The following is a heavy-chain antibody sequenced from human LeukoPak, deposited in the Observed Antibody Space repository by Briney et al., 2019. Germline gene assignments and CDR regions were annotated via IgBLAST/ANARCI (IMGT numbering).Heavy chain of an antibody. J-gene: IGHJ5*02. D-gene: IGHD2-15*01. CDR1: GGSISSYY. CDR2: IYYSGHT. V-gene: IGHV4-39*01. CDR3: ARQLCSGGSCYSRAIWFDP. Sequence: SETLSLTCTVFGGSISSYYWSWIRQPPGKGLEWIGSIYYSGHTYFNPSLKSRVTISVDMSKNQFYLRLSSVTAADTAVYYCARQLCSGGSCYSRAIWFDPWGQGTLVTVSS.